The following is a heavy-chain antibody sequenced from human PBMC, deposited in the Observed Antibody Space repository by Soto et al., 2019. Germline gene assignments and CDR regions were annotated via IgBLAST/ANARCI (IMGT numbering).Heavy chain of an antibody. CDR1: GGSISSYY. J-gene: IGHJ6*03. D-gene: IGHD3-10*01. CDR2: IYYSGST. V-gene: IGHV4-59*08. CDR3: AGGRFGELIDYYYYMDV. Sequence: PSETLSLTCTVSGGSISSYYWSWIRQPPGKGLEWIGYIYYSGSTNYNPSLKSRVTISVDTSKNQFSLKLSSVTAADTAVYYCAGGRFGELIDYYYYMDVWGKGTTVTVSS.